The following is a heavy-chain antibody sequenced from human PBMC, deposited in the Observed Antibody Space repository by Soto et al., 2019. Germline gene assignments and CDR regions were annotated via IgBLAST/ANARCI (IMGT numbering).Heavy chain of an antibody. CDR2: ISYDGSNK. CDR3: AKEGGSSSDY. J-gene: IGHJ4*02. Sequence: QVQLVESGGGVVQPGRSLRLSCAASGFTFSSYGMHWVRQAPGKGLEWVAVISYDGSNKYYADSVKGRFTISRDNSKNTLYLQMNSLRAEDTAVYYCAKEGGSSSDYWGQGTLVTVSS. CDR1: GFTFSSYG. V-gene: IGHV3-30*18. D-gene: IGHD6-6*01.